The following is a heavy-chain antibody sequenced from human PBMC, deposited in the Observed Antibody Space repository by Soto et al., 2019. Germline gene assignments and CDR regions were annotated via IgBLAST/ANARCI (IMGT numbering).Heavy chain of an antibody. CDR2: ISYDGSNK. J-gene: IGHJ3*02. Sequence: QVQLVESGGGVVQPGRSLRLSCAASGFTFSSYGMHWVRQAPGKGLEWVAVISYDGSNKYYADSVKGRFTISRDNSKNTQYLQMNSLRAEDTAVYYCAKLTVVNDAFDIWGQGTMVTVSS. CDR3: AKLTVVNDAFDI. CDR1: GFTFSSYG. V-gene: IGHV3-30*18. D-gene: IGHD2-15*01.